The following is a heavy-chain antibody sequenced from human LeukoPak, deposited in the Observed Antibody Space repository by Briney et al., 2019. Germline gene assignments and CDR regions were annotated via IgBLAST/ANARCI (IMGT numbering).Heavy chain of an antibody. J-gene: IGHJ4*02. CDR1: GYTFTSYA. CDR3: ARSSLEYNSPSGFDY. CDR2: IIPIFGTA. D-gene: IGHD6-6*01. Sequence: SVKVSCKASGYTFTSYAMNWVRQAPGQGLEWMGGIIPIFGTANYAQKFQGRVTITADKSTSTAYMELSSLRSEDTAVYYCARSSLEYNSPSGFDYWGQGTLVTVSS. V-gene: IGHV1-69*06.